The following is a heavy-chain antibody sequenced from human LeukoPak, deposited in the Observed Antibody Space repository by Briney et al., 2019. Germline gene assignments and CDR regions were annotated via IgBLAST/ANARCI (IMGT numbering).Heavy chain of an antibody. V-gene: IGHV4-59*08. Sequence: SETLSLTCTVSGXSISSYYWSWIRQPPGKGLEWIGYIYYSGSTNYNPSLKSRVTISVDTSKNQFSLKLSSVTAADTAVYYCARRTILYYYGSGSYQNHAFDIWGQGTMVTVSS. CDR1: GXSISSYY. CDR2: IYYSGST. J-gene: IGHJ3*02. CDR3: ARRTILYYYGSGSYQNHAFDI. D-gene: IGHD3-10*01.